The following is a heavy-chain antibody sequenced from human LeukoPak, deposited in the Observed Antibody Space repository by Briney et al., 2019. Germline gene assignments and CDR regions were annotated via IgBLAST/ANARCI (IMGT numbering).Heavy chain of an antibody. V-gene: IGHV3-23*01. D-gene: IGHD3-10*01. CDR2: ITGSGGRT. CDR1: GFSFISHA. J-gene: IGHJ4*02. Sequence: GGSLRLSCAASGFSFISHALTWVRQAPGKGLEWVSTITGSGGRTYYADSVKGRFTISRDNAKNSLYLQMNSLRAEDTAVYYCAREGQMVRGVIRPSADYWGQGTLVTVSS. CDR3: AREGQMVRGVIRPSADY.